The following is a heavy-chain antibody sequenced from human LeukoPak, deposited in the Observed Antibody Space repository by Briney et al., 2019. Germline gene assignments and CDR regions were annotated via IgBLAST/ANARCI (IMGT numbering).Heavy chain of an antibody. Sequence: ASVKVSCKASGYTFTGYYMHWVRQAPGQGLEWMGWINPNSGGTNYAQKFQGRVTMTRDTSISTAYMELSRLRPDDTAAYYCARVPSPAAMLWGQGTLVTVSS. CDR1: GYTFTGYY. CDR2: INPNSGGT. J-gene: IGHJ4*02. D-gene: IGHD2-2*01. CDR3: ARVPSPAAML. V-gene: IGHV1-2*02.